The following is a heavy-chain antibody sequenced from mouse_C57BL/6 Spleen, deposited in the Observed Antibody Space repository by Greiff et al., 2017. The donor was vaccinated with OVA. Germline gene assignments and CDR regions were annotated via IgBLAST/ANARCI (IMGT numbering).Heavy chain of an antibody. V-gene: IGHV1-50*01. CDR1: GYTFTSYW. D-gene: IGHD4-1*01. CDR3: ARRTGTDYYAMDY. CDR2: IDPSDRYT. Sequence: VQLQQPGAELVKPGASVKLSCKASGYTFTSYWMQWVKQRPGQGLEWIGEIDPSDRYTNYNQKFKGKATLTVDTSSSTAYMQLSSLTSEDSAVYYCARRTGTDYYAMDYWGQGTSVTVSS. J-gene: IGHJ4*01.